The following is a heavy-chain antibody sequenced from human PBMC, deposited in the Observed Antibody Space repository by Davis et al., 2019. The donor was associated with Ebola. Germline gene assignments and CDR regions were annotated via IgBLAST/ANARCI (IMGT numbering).Heavy chain of an antibody. CDR3: ASDIVVVPAAKISDY. D-gene: IGHD2-2*01. V-gene: IGHV1-46*01. Sequence: ASVKVSCKASGYTFTSYYMHWVRQAPGQGLEWMGIINPSGGSTSYAQKFQGRVTMTRDTSISTAYMELSRLRSDDTAVYYCASDIVVVPAAKISDYWGQGTLVTVSS. J-gene: IGHJ4*02. CDR1: GYTFTSYY. CDR2: INPSGGST.